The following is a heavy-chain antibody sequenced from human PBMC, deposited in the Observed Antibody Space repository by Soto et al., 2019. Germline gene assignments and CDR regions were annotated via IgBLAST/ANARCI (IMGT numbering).Heavy chain of an antibody. CDR2: MNANSGDT. J-gene: IGHJ5*02. Sequence: QVPLVQSGAEVKKPGASVKVSCKAFGYTFSNYDINWVRLAPGQGLEWMGWMNANSGDTGYAQKFQGRVTITRSTSVSTAYLEVNNLRSEDTAIYYCARVAVASRPRWYNWFDPWGQGTLVTVSS. D-gene: IGHD5-12*01. V-gene: IGHV1-8*01. CDR1: GYTFSNYD. CDR3: ARVAVASRPRWYNWFDP.